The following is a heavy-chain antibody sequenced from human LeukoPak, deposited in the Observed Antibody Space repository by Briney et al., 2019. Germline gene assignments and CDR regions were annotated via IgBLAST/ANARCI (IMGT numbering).Heavy chain of an antibody. J-gene: IGHJ3*02. CDR3: ARQWLKGGAFDI. Sequence: PSETLSLTCTVSGGSISSDYWSWIRQPPGKGLEWIGYIYYSGSTNYNPSLKGRVTISVDTSKNQFSLKLSSVTAADTAVYYCARQWLKGGAFDIWGQGTMVTVSS. CDR2: IYYSGST. V-gene: IGHV4-59*01. D-gene: IGHD6-19*01. CDR1: GGSISSDY.